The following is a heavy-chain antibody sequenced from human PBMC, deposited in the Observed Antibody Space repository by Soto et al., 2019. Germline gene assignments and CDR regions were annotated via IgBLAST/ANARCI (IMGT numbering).Heavy chain of an antibody. Sequence: QITLKESGATLVKPTQTLTLTCTFSGFSLTTDGVGVDWIRQPPGKALEWLGLIYWNDEKRYRPSLQSRLTITEDTSRNQVVLTMTNLDPVDTATYYCAHRTTVTSGINWGQGTLVTVSS. D-gene: IGHD4-4*01. CDR1: GFSLTTDGVG. V-gene: IGHV2-5*01. J-gene: IGHJ4*02. CDR2: IYWNDEK. CDR3: AHRTTVTSGIN.